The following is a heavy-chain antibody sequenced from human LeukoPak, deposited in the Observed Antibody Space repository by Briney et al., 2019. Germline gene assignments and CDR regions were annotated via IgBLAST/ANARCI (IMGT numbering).Heavy chain of an antibody. CDR2: ISSSGSTI. D-gene: IGHD3-10*01. Sequence: PGGSLRLSCAASGFTFSDYYMSWIRQAPGKGLEWVSYISSSGSTIYYADSVKGRFTTSRDNAKNSLYLQMNSLRAEDTAVYYCARAGGGITMVRGVIITDNWFDPWGQGTLVTVSS. CDR3: ARAGGGITMVRGVIITDNWFDP. J-gene: IGHJ5*02. V-gene: IGHV3-11*01. CDR1: GFTFSDYY.